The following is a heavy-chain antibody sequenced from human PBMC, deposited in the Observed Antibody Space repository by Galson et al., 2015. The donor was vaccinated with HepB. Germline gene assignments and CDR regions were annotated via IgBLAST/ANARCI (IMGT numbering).Heavy chain of an antibody. J-gene: IGHJ4*02. CDR2: ITPMFGTA. Sequence: SVKVSCKASGGTFSTYTINWVRQAPGHGLEWMGGITPMFGTANYEQKFQGRVTITADESTSTAYMELSSLRSEDTAVYYCGREGRAAATNPVDYWGQGTLVIVSS. CDR1: GGTFSTYT. CDR3: GREGRAAATNPVDY. V-gene: IGHV1-69*13. D-gene: IGHD6-13*01.